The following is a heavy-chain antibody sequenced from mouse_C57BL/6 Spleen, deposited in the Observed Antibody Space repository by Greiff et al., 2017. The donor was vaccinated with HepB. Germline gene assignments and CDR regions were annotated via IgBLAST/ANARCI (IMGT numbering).Heavy chain of an antibody. CDR3: ARHEVTTGAWFAY. CDR1: GFTFSSYG. CDR2: ISSGGSYT. V-gene: IGHV5-6*01. Sequence: EVNVVESGGDLVKPGGSLKLSCAASGFTFSSYGMSWVRQTPDKRLEWVATISSGGSYTYYPDSVKGRFTISRDNAKNTLYLQMSSLKSEDTAMYDCARHEVTTGAWFAYWGQGTLVTVSA. J-gene: IGHJ3*01. D-gene: IGHD2-2*01.